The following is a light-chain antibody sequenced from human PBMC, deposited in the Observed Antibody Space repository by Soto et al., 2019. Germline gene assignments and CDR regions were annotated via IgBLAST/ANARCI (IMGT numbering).Light chain of an antibody. Sequence: QSALTQPRSVSGSPGQSVTISCTGTSSDVGAYNYVSWHQQHPGKAPKLMIYEVSNRPSGVSNRFSGSKSGNTASLTISGLQAEDEADYYCSSYTSSSTPYVFGTGTKVTVL. J-gene: IGLJ1*01. CDR3: SSYTSSSTPYV. CDR1: SSDVGAYNY. CDR2: EVS. V-gene: IGLV2-14*01.